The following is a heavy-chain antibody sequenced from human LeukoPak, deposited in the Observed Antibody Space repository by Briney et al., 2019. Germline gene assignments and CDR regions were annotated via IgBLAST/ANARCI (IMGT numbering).Heavy chain of an antibody. D-gene: IGHD2-2*01. Sequence: GGSLRLSCAASGFTFSGYSMTWVRQAPGKGLEWVSSISSSSSYIYYADSVKGRFTISRDNAKNSLYLQMNSLRAEDTAVYYCARVTRPAAIRSNWFDPWGQGTLVTVSS. V-gene: IGHV3-21*01. CDR2: ISSSSSYI. CDR3: ARVTRPAAIRSNWFDP. CDR1: GFTFSGYS. J-gene: IGHJ5*02.